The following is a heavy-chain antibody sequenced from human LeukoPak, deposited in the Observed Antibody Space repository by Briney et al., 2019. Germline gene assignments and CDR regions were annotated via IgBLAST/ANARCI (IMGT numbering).Heavy chain of an antibody. J-gene: IGHJ4*02. V-gene: IGHV4-34*01. CDR3: ARSTELYSRCFDY. CDR2: INHSGST. CDR1: GGSFSGYY. D-gene: IGHD6-13*01. Sequence: SETLSLTCAVYGGSFSGYYWSWIRQPPGKGLEWIGEINHSGSTNYNPSLKSRVTISVDTSKNQFSLKLSSVTAADMAVYYCARSTELYSRCFDYWGQGTLVTVSS.